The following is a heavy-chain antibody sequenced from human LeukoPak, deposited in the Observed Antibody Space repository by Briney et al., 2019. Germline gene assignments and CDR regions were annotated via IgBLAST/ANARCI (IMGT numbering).Heavy chain of an antibody. CDR3: ATAVLDYGDPLFDY. CDR1: GYTLTESS. D-gene: IGHD4-17*01. Sequence: ASVKVSCKVSGYTLTESSMHWVRQAPGKGLEWMGGFDPEDGETIYAQKFQGRVTMTEDTSTDTAYMELSSLRSEDTAVYYCATAVLDYGDPLFDYWGQGTLVTVSS. J-gene: IGHJ4*02. CDR2: FDPEDGET. V-gene: IGHV1-24*01.